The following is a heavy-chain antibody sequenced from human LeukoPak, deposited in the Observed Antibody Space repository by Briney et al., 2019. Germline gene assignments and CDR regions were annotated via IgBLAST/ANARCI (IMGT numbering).Heavy chain of an antibody. CDR1: GFTFSSYS. Sequence: GGSLRLSCAASGFTFSSYSMNWVRQAPGKGLEWVSSISSSSSYIYYADSVKGRFTISRGNAKNSLYLQMNSLRAEDTAVYYCARTRGSSRAYFDYWGQGTLVTVSS. D-gene: IGHD6-13*01. CDR2: ISSSSSYI. V-gene: IGHV3-21*01. J-gene: IGHJ4*02. CDR3: ARTRGSSRAYFDY.